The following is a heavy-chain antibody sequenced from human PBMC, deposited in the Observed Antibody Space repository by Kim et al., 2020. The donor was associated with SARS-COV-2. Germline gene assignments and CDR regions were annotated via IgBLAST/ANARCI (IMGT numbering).Heavy chain of an antibody. CDR1: GDSISTYY. J-gene: IGHJ4*01. CDR3: ARGLNYDLWGETYYFDP. D-gene: IGHD3-3*01. Sequence: SETLSLTCTVSGDSISTYYWTWIRQPPGKGLELIGYVYYNGNTNYNPSLQSRVSISVDTSKNQFSLKLSSVTAADTAVYYCARGLNYDLWGETYYFDPWG. V-gene: IGHV4-59*08. CDR2: VYYNGNT.